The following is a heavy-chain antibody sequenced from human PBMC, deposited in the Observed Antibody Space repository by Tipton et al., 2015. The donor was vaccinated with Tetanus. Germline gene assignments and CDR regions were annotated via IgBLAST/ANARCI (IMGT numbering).Heavy chain of an antibody. CDR2: IAFDGKNE. Sequence: RSLRLSCAASGFRFSYSGMHWVRQAPGKGLEWVAVIAFDGKNERYADSVKGQFIISRDNSKNTLYLQMNSLRPEDTAVYYCAKEFQRARIRFFDSWGQGTQVTASS. CDR3: AKEFQRARIRFFDS. J-gene: IGHJ4*02. V-gene: IGHV3-30*18. CDR1: GFRFSYSG. D-gene: IGHD2-15*01.